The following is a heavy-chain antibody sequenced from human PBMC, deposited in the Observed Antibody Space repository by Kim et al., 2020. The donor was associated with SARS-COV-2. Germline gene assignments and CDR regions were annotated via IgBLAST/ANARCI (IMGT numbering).Heavy chain of an antibody. V-gene: IGHV3-30*04. CDR1: GFTFSSYA. Sequence: GGSLRLSCAASGFTFSSYAMHWVRQAPGKGLEWVAVISYDGSNKYYADSVKGRFTISRDNSKNTLYLQMNSLRAEDTAVYYCARDSPLMEMAIIKGYYFDYWGQGALVTVSS. D-gene: IGHD2-21*01. CDR3: ARDSPLMEMAIIKGYYFDY. J-gene: IGHJ4*02. CDR2: ISYDGSNK.